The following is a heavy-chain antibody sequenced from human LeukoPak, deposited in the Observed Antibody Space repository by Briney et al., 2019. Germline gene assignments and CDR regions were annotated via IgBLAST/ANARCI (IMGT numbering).Heavy chain of an antibody. CDR1: GFTFSSYG. V-gene: IGHV3-23*01. J-gene: IGHJ5*02. Sequence: GGTLRLSCAASGFTFSSYGMSWVRQAPGKGLEWVSAISGSGGSTYYADSVKGRFTISRDNSKNTLYLQMNSLRAEDTAVYYCAKDRDLTTEGSIPPFWFDPWGQGTLVTVSS. CDR2: ISGSGGST. CDR3: AKDRDLTTEGSIPPFWFDP. D-gene: IGHD2-2*02.